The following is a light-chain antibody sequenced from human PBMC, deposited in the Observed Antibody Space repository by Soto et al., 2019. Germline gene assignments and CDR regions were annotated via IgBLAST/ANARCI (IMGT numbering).Light chain of an antibody. CDR3: MSYAGGNRFV. CDR1: INDVGGYNY. V-gene: IGLV2-8*01. CDR2: QVT. Sequence: QSVLTQPPSASGSPGQSVTISCAGTINDVGGYNYVSWYQQHPGKVPQLMIYQVTKRTSGVPDRFSASKSDTTASLTISGLQAEDEGDYYCMSYAGGNRFVFGTGTKLTVL. J-gene: IGLJ1*01.